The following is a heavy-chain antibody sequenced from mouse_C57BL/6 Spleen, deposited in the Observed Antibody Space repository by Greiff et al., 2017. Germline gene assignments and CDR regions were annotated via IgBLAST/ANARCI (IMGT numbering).Heavy chain of an antibody. D-gene: IGHD1-1*01. V-gene: IGHV1-39*01. J-gene: IGHJ4*01. Sequence: EVQLQQSGPELVKPGASVKISCKASGYSFTDYNMNWVKQSNGKSLEWFGVINPNYGTTSYNQKFKGKATLTVDQSSSTANMQLNSLTSEDSAVYYCARTTVVATDYAMDYWGQGTSVTVSS. CDR3: ARTTVVATDYAMDY. CDR2: INPNYGTT. CDR1: GYSFTDYN.